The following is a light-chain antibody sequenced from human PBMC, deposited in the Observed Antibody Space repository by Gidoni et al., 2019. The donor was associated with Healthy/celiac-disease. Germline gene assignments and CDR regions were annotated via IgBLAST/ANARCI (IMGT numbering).Light chain of an antibody. V-gene: IGKV1-5*01. CDR1: QSISSW. J-gene: IGKJ4*01. Sequence: DIQMTQSPSTLSASVGDRVTITCRSSQSISSWLSWYQQKPGKATKLLIDHASSLESGVPSRFSCSGSCTEFTLAICSLQPNDFATYYCQPYHSYGLTFGGGTQVEIK. CDR3: QPYHSYGLT. CDR2: HAS.